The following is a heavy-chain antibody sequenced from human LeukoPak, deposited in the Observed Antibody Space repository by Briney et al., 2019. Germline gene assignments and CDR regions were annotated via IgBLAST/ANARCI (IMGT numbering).Heavy chain of an antibody. CDR3: ARDGAMVRGDTMPGY. Sequence: ASVKVSCKASGYTFTGYYMHWVRQAPGQGLEWMGWINPNSGGTNYAQKFQGRVTMTRDTSISTAYMELSRLRSDDTAVYYCARDGAMVRGDTMPGYWGQGTLVTVSS. D-gene: IGHD3-10*01. CDR1: GYTFTGYY. V-gene: IGHV1-2*02. J-gene: IGHJ4*02. CDR2: INPNSGGT.